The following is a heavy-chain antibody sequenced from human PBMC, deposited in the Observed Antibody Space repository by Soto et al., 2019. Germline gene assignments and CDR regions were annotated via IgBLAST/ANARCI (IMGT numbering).Heavy chain of an antibody. D-gene: IGHD3-22*01. CDR3: ARLGDYYQDFDS. CDR1: GSPISSYY. CDR2: IYYTGTT. J-gene: IGHJ4*01. V-gene: IGHV4-59*08. Sequence: SETLSLTCNVSGSPISSYYWSWFRQPPGQGLEWVGYIYYTGTTTYNPSLRSRVAISVDASKSQFSLDLRSVTAADTAVYYCARLGDYYQDFDSWGHGALVTVPQ.